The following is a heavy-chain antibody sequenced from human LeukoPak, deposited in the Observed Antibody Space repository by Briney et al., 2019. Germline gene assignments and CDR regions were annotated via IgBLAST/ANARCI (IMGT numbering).Heavy chain of an antibody. J-gene: IGHJ6*02. D-gene: IGHD5-18*01. V-gene: IGHV3-30-3*01. CDR2: ISYDGSNK. CDR3: ATEWIQLWRRPYYYYYYGMDV. Sequence: PAGRSLRLSCAASGFTFSSYAMHWVRQAPSKGLEWVAVISYDGSNKYYADSVKGRFTISRDNSKNTLYLQMNSLRAEDTAVYYCATEWIQLWRRPYYYYYYGMDVWGQGTTVTVSS. CDR1: GFTFSSYA.